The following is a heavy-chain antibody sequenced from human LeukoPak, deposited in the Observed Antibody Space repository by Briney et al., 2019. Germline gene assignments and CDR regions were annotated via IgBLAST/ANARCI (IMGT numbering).Heavy chain of an antibody. CDR1: GDSISTSSYY. CDR3: ARSYYYDYRQIDY. Sequence: SETLSLACTVSGDSISTSSYYWGWIRQPPGKGLEWLGSIYYSGSTYYNPSLKSRVTISVDTSKNQFSLNLYSVTAADTAVFYCARSYYYDYRQIDYWGQGTLVTVSS. CDR2: IYYSGST. J-gene: IGHJ4*02. V-gene: IGHV4-39*01. D-gene: IGHD3-22*01.